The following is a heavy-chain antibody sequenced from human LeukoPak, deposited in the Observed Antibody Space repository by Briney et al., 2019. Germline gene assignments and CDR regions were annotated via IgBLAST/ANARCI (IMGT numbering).Heavy chain of an antibody. CDR3: ARDLSEKYCIDY. CDR2: ISGSGGST. D-gene: IGHD2-8*02. CDR1: GFTFSSYA. Sequence: GGSLRLSCAASGFTFSSYAMSWVRQAPGKGLEWVSAISGSGGSTYYADSVKGRFTISRDNSENTLSLQMNSLRAEDTAIYYCARDLSEKYCIDYWGQGTLVTVSS. V-gene: IGHV3-23*01. J-gene: IGHJ4*02.